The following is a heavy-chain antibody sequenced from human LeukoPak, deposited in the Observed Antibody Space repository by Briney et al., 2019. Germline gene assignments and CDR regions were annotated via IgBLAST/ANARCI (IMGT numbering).Heavy chain of an antibody. CDR3: ARDGIGGNSYYYYGMDV. Sequence: ASVKVFCKASGYTFTSYAISWVRQAPGQGLEYMGWISAYNGNTNYAQNLQGRVTMTTDTSTSTAYMELRSLRSDDTAVYYCARDGIGGNSYYYYGMDVWGQGTTVTVSS. V-gene: IGHV1-18*01. J-gene: IGHJ6*02. CDR1: GYTFTSYA. D-gene: IGHD4-23*01. CDR2: ISAYNGNT.